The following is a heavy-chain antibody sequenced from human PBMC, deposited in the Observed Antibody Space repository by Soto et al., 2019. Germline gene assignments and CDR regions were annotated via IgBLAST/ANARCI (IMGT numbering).Heavy chain of an antibody. Sequence: ASVKVSCKASGYTFSTYAMHWVRQAPGQSLEWMGWINGGTGQTRYSQRFQDRVTITRDTSAKTTYMDLTSLRSEDTAVYYCARGKGMEENYYYYGMDIWGQGTTVTVSS. CDR2: INGGTGQT. CDR1: GYTFSTYA. J-gene: IGHJ6*02. D-gene: IGHD1-1*01. CDR3: ARGKGMEENYYYYGMDI. V-gene: IGHV1-3*01.